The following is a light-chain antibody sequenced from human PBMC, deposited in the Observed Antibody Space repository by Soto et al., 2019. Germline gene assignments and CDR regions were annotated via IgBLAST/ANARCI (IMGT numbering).Light chain of an antibody. CDR1: SSDVGGYNL. CDR2: EGG. Sequence: QSVLTQPASVSGSPGQSITLSCTGTSSDVGGYNLVSWYQKHPGKAPKLMIYEGGKRPSGISNRFSGSKSGNTASLTISWLRAEDEADYYCCSYAGRNTWVFGGGTKLTVL. CDR3: CSYAGRNTWV. V-gene: IGLV2-23*01. J-gene: IGLJ3*02.